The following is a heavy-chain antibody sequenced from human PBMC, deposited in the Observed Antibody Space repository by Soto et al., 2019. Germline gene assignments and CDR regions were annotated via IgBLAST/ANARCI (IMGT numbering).Heavy chain of an antibody. CDR3: ARVLGYCNNGVCPHNWFDT. J-gene: IGHJ5*02. V-gene: IGHV4-4*02. D-gene: IGHD2-8*01. CDR1: GGSISSSNW. CDR2: IYHSGST. Sequence: SETLSLTCAVSGGSISSSNWWSWVRQPPGKGLEWIGEIYHSGSTNYNPSLKSRVTISVDKSKNQFSLKLSSVTAADTAVYYCARVLGYCNNGVCPHNWFDTWGQGTLVTVSS.